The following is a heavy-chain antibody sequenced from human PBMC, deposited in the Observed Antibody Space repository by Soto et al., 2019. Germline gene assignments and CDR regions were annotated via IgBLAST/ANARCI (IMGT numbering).Heavy chain of an antibody. J-gene: IGHJ4*02. CDR2: ISANDVGT. V-gene: IGHV3-23*01. CDR1: GFTLRNYA. Sequence: PGGSLRLSCEASGFTLRNYAMTWIRQAPGKGLEWVSLISANDVGTYYAESVKTLFTISTDQSRNTVYLQMDSLRADDTAIYYCAKAKNDYNWDNRPPFDYWGQGTLVTVSS. D-gene: IGHD1-20*01. CDR3: AKAKNDYNWDNRPPFDY.